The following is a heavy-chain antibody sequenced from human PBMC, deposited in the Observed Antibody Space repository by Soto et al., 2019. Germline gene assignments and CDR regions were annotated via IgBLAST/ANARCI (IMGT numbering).Heavy chain of an antibody. CDR3: ARRPLPGYCSGGSCYSLIDY. J-gene: IGHJ4*02. CDR1: GYTFTSNG. CDR2: ISAYNGNT. Sequence: ASVKVSCKASGYTFTSNGISWVRQAPGQGLEWMGWISAYNGNTNYAQKLQGRVTMTTDTSTSTAYMELRSLRSDDTAVYYCARRPLPGYCSGGSCYSLIDYWGQGTLVTVSS. V-gene: IGHV1-18*01. D-gene: IGHD2-15*01.